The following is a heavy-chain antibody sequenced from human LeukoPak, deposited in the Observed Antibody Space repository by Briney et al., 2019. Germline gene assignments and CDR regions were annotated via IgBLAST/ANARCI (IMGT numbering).Heavy chain of an antibody. CDR1: GGSISSYY. CDR3: ARVHGATVPDDAFDI. Sequence: SETLSLTCTVSGGSISSYYWSWIRQPPGKGLEWIGYIFYSGSTNYNPSLKSRVTISVDTSKNQFSLKLSSVTAADTAVYYCARVHGATVPDDAFDIWGQGIMVTVSS. V-gene: IGHV4-59*01. J-gene: IGHJ3*02. CDR2: IFYSGST. D-gene: IGHD4-17*01.